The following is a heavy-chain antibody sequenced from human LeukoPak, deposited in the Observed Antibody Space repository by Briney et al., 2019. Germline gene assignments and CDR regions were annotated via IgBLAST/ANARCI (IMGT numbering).Heavy chain of an antibody. V-gene: IGHV4-31*03. D-gene: IGHD4-11*01. CDR2: IYYSGST. Sequence: SQTLSLTCTVSGGSISSGGYYWSWIRQHPGKGPEWIGYIYYSGSTYYNPSLKSRVTISVDTSKNQFSLKLSSVTAADTAVYYCARVAADSNLDHAFDIWGQGAMVTVSS. J-gene: IGHJ3*02. CDR1: GGSISSGGYY. CDR3: ARVAADSNLDHAFDI.